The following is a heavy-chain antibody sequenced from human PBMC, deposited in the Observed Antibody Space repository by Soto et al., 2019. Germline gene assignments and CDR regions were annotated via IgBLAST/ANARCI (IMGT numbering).Heavy chain of an antibody. V-gene: IGHV4-31*03. J-gene: IGHJ4*02. Sequence: SETLSLTCTVSGGSISSGGYYWSWIRQHPGKGLEWIGYIYYSGSTYYNPSLKSRVTISVDTSKNQFSLKLSSVTAADTAVYYCARHRQGGGATFDYFDYWGQGTLVTVSS. CDR1: GGSISSGGYY. D-gene: IGHD1-26*01. CDR2: IYYSGST. CDR3: ARHRQGGGATFDYFDY.